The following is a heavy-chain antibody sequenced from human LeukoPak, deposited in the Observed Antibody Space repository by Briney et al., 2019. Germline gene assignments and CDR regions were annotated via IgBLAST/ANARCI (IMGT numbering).Heavy chain of an antibody. Sequence: GGSLRLSCAASGFVVSTNYMSWVRQAPGKGLEWVSVLYSGGSTYYTDSVKGRLTISRDNSNDTLYLQMNNLRAEDTAVYYCAMDSAWLPLKFDYWGPGTLVAVST. CDR1: GFVVSTNY. CDR2: LYSGGST. V-gene: IGHV3-66*01. D-gene: IGHD5-24*01. J-gene: IGHJ4*02. CDR3: AMDSAWLPLKFDY.